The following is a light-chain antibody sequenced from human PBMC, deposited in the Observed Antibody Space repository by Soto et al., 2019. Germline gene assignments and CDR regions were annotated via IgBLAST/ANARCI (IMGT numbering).Light chain of an antibody. V-gene: IGKV2-28*01. CDR2: LGS. Sequence: DIVMTQSPLSLPVTPGEPASISCSSSQSLLHSNGYSYLDWYLQKPGQSPQLLIYLGSNRSSGVPDRFSGSGSGTDFTLKISRVEAEDVGVYYCMQALQTPLTFGQGTRLEIK. CDR3: MQALQTPLT. CDR1: QSLLHSNGYSY. J-gene: IGKJ5*01.